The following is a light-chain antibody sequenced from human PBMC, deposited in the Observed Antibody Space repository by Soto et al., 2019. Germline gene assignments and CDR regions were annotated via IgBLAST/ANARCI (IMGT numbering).Light chain of an antibody. Sequence: GDRVTITCRASQSISSWLAWYQQKPGKAPKLLIYDASSLESGVPSRFSGSGSGTEFTLTIRSLQPDDFATYYCQQYNSYWGTFGQGTKVDIK. CDR2: DAS. CDR1: QSISSW. V-gene: IGKV1-5*01. CDR3: QQYNSYWGT. J-gene: IGKJ1*01.